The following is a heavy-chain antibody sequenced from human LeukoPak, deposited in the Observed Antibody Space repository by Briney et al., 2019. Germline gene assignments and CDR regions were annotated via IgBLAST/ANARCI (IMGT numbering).Heavy chain of an antibody. CDR2: ISSSSSYI. V-gene: IGHV3-21*01. CDR3: AKEIWPTVTTPGHTHFDY. Sequence: GGSLRLSCAAYGFTFSSYSMNWVRQAPGKGLEGVSSISSSSSYIYYADSGKGRFTISRDNAKNSLYLQMNSLRAADTAVYYCAKEIWPTVTTPGHTHFDYWGQGTLVTVSS. D-gene: IGHD4-17*01. J-gene: IGHJ4*02. CDR1: GFTFSSYS.